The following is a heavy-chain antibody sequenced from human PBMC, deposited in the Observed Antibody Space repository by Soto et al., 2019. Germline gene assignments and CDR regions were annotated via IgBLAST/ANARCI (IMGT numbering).Heavy chain of an antibody. J-gene: IGHJ4*02. Sequence: GGSLRLSCAASGFTFSSYGMHWVRQAPGKGLEWVAVISYDGSNKYYADSVKGRFTISRDNSKNTLYLQMNSLRAEDTAVYYCAKDEYSSSSVFDYWGQGTLVTVSS. D-gene: IGHD6-6*01. CDR2: ISYDGSNK. V-gene: IGHV3-30*18. CDR3: AKDEYSSSSVFDY. CDR1: GFTFSSYG.